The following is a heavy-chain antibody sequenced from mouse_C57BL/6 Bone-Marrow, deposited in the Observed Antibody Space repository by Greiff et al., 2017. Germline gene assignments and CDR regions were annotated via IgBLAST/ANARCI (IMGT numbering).Heavy chain of an antibody. V-gene: IGHV5-17*01. CDR3: GKLGPFDD. CDR1: GFTFSDYG. J-gene: IGHJ2*01. D-gene: IGHD4-1*01. CDR2: ISSGSSTF. Sequence: VQLVESGGGLVKPGGSLKLSCAASGFTFSDYGMHWVRQAPEKGLEWVAYISSGSSTFYYAATVQGRVTISRDNAKNTLFLQMTSLRAEDTAMYYCGKLGPFDDWGQGTTLTVSS.